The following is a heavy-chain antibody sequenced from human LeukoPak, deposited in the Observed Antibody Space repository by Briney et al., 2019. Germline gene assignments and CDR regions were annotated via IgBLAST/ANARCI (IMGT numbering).Heavy chain of an antibody. Sequence: SETLPLTCAVYGGSLSGYYWSWIRQPPGKGLEWIGEINHSGSTNYNPSLKSRVTISVDTSKNQFSLKLSSVTAADTAVYYCARRGARLSIAARRYFDYWGQGTLVTVSS. D-gene: IGHD6-6*01. CDR3: ARRGARLSIAARRYFDY. CDR1: GGSLSGYY. V-gene: IGHV4-34*01. CDR2: INHSGST. J-gene: IGHJ4*02.